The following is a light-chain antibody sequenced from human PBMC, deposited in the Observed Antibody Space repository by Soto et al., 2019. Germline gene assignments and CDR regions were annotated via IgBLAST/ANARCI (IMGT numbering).Light chain of an antibody. V-gene: IGKV3-20*01. Sequence: EIVLTQSPGTLSLSPGERATLSCRASQSVSSSYLAWYQQKPGQSPRLLIFGASSRATGTPDRFSGSESGTDFTLTISRLEPEDFAVYYCQQYDTSPRTFCQGTTVEFK. CDR1: QSVSSSY. CDR3: QQYDTSPRT. J-gene: IGKJ1*01. CDR2: GAS.